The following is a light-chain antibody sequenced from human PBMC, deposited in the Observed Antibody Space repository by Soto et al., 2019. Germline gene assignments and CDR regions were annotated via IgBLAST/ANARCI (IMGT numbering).Light chain of an antibody. CDR3: QQYNNLWT. V-gene: IGKV1-5*01. J-gene: IGKJ1*01. Sequence: DIPMTQSPSTLSASVGDRVTITCRASQTISTWLAWYQQKPGKAPKLLIYDVSSLESGVPSRFSGSGSGTEFTLTISSLQPDDSATYYCQQYNNLWTFGQGTKVEIK. CDR1: QTISTW. CDR2: DVS.